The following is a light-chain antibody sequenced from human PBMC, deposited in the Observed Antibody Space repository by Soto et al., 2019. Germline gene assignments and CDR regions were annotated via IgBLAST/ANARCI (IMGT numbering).Light chain of an antibody. CDR3: QQYNNWPRT. CDR1: QSVSSN. V-gene: IGKV3-15*01. Sequence: EIVLTPSPGTLSLSPGERATLSCRAGQSVSSNLAWYQQKPGQAPRLLIYGASARATGVSVRFSGSGSGTEFTLTISSLQSEDFAVYYCQQYNNWPRTFGQGTKGDIK. J-gene: IGKJ1*01. CDR2: GAS.